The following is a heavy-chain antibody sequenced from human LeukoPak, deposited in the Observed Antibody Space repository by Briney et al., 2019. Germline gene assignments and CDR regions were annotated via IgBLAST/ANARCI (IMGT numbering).Heavy chain of an antibody. CDR1: GFTFSSYA. CDR3: AKDSGGWITMVRGVRRFDP. J-gene: IGHJ5*02. V-gene: IGHV3-23*01. CDR2: ISGNGGSA. Sequence: GGSLRLSCAASGFTFSSYAMSWVRQAPGKGLEWVSGISGNGGSAYHADFVKGRFTISRDNSKNTLYLQMNSLTGEDTAVYYCAKDSGGWITMVRGVRRFDPWGQGTLVTVSS. D-gene: IGHD3-10*01.